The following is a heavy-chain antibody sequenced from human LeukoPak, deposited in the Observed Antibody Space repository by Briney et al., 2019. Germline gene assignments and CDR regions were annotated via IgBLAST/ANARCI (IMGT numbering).Heavy chain of an antibody. D-gene: IGHD3-10*01. CDR1: GYTFTGYY. J-gene: IGHJ4*02. CDR2: INPNSGGT. Sequence: ASVKVSCKASGYTFTGYYMHWVRQAPGQGLEWMGWINPNSGGTNYAQKFQGRVTMTRDTSISTAYMELSRLRSDDTAVYYWARRRYYGSGSLIDYWGQGTLVTVSS. CDR3: ARRRYYGSGSLIDY. V-gene: IGHV1-2*02.